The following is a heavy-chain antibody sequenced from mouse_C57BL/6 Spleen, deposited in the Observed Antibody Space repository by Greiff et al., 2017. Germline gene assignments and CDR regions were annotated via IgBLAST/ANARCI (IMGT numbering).Heavy chain of an antibody. CDR2: ISYDGSN. CDR1: GYSITSGYY. J-gene: IGHJ2*01. D-gene: IGHD2-4*01. CDR3: SRVYDYAVFDY. V-gene: IGHV3-6*01. Sequence: ESGPGLVKPSQSLSLTCSATGYSITSGYYWNWIRQFPGNKLEWMGYISYDGSNNYNPSLKNRISITRYTSKNQLFLKFNSVTTEDTATYSCSRVYDYAVFDYWGQGTTLTVSS.